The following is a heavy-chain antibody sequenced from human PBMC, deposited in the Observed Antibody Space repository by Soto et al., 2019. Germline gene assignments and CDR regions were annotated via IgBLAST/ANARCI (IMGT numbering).Heavy chain of an antibody. CDR3: ATPARDFYGPFYQHSGLDV. J-gene: IGHJ6*02. V-gene: IGHV1-69*01. D-gene: IGHD3-16*01. CDR1: GGPFRGYG. Sequence: QVQLVQSGPEVKKTGSSMKVSCKASGGPFRGYGLNWVRQAPGQGLEWIGGIIPNFGAPNYAQKFQGIVSITADEVTTTIYMELKGLRSEDTAVYYCATPARDFYGPFYQHSGLDVWGQGTRLTVSS. CDR2: IIPNFGAP.